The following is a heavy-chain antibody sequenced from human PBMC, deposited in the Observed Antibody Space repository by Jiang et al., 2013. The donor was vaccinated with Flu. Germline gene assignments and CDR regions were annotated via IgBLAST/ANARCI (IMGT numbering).Heavy chain of an antibody. J-gene: IGHJ1*01. V-gene: IGHV4-39*01. CDR1: GGSISSSSYY. CDR3: ARLELAVAVTYFQH. D-gene: IGHD6-19*01. CDR2: IYYSGST. Sequence: GPGLVKPSETLSLTCTVSGGSISSSSYYWGWIRQPPGKGLEWIGSIYYSGSTYYNPSLKSRVTISVDTSKNQFSLKLSSVTAADTAVYYCARLELAVAVTYFQHWGQGTLVTVSS.